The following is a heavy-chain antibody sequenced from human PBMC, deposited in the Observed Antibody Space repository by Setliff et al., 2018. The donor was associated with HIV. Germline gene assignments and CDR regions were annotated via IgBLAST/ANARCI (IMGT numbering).Heavy chain of an antibody. CDR2: INTNTGKP. D-gene: IGHD6-25*01. Sequence: VASVKVSCKASGYTFTAFSITWVRQAPGQGLEWMGGINTNTGKPTYAQAFTGRFVLSLDTSVSTAYLQISRLKAEDTAVYYCARGGAAVLPLDHWGQGSLVTVSS. CDR1: GYTFTAFS. V-gene: IGHV7-4-1*02. CDR3: ARGGAAVLPLDH. J-gene: IGHJ4*02.